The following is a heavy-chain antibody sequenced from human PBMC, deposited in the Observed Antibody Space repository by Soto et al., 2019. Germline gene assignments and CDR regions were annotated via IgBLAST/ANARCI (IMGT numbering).Heavy chain of an antibody. V-gene: IGHV3-30-3*01. CDR2: ISYDGSNK. CDR1: GFTFSSYA. Sequence: VGSLRLSCAASGFTFSSYAMHWVRQAPGKGLERVAVISYDGSNKYYADSVKGRFTISRDNSKNTLYLQMNSLRAEDTAVCYCARALVSGYCSSTSCYYYYGMDVWRQGTTVTVSS. D-gene: IGHD2-2*01. CDR3: ARALVSGYCSSTSCYYYYGMDV. J-gene: IGHJ6*02.